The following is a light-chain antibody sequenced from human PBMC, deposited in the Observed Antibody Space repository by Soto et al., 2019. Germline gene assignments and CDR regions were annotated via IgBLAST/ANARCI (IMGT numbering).Light chain of an antibody. Sequence: QSALTQPASVSGSPGQSITISCTGTSSDVGAYNHVSWYQQHPGKVPKVVIYEVNNRPSGVSNRFSGSKAGNTASLTISGLQAEDEATYYCSSFTNSGTWVFGGGTKLTVL. CDR3: SSFTNSGTWV. CDR2: EVN. V-gene: IGLV2-14*03. CDR1: SSDVGAYNH. J-gene: IGLJ3*02.